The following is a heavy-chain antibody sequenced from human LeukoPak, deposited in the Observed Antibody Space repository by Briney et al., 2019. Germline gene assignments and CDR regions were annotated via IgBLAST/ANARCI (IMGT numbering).Heavy chain of an antibody. CDR1: GYTFTGYN. Sequence: ASVKVSCKASGYTFTGYNMHWVRQAPGQGPEWMGWINPNSGVTIYAQKFLGRVTMTRDTSINTAYMDLSRLRSDDTAVYYCAPSPNWPTFYFDYWGQGTLVTVSS. CDR2: INPNSGVT. V-gene: IGHV1-2*02. J-gene: IGHJ4*02. CDR3: APSPNWPTFYFDY. D-gene: IGHD7-27*01.